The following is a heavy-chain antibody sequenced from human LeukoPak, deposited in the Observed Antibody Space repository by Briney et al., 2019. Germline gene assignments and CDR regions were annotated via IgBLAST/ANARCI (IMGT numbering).Heavy chain of an antibody. CDR1: GYTLSGYY. J-gene: IGHJ4*02. CDR2: INPNTGGT. D-gene: IGHD3-22*01. V-gene: IGHV1-2*02. CDR3: ARDRLDYYDSSGYSDY. Sequence: ASVKVSCKASGYTLSGYYMHWVRQAPGQGLEWMGWINPNTGGTNYAQKFQGRVTMTTDTSTSTAYMEVRSLRSDDTAVYYCARDRLDYYDSSGYSDYWGQGILVTVSS.